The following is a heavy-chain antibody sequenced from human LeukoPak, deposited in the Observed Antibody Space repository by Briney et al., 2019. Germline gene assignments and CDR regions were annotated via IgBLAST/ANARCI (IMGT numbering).Heavy chain of an antibody. D-gene: IGHD4-11*01. Sequence: GGSLRLSCAASGFTFTYYAMNWVRQAPGKGLEWVSAISGSDGSTYYADSVKSRFTISRDNSKNTLYLQMNSLRAEDTAVYYCAKAGDYSYFDYWGQGTLVTVSS. J-gene: IGHJ4*02. CDR3: AKAGDYSYFDY. CDR1: GFTFTYYA. CDR2: ISGSDGST. V-gene: IGHV3-23*01.